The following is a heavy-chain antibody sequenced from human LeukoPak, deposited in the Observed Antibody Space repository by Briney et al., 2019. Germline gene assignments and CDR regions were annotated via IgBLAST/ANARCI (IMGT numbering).Heavy chain of an antibody. CDR1: GGSISSSSYY. D-gene: IGHD2-8*01. Sequence: SETLSLTCTVSGGSISSSSYYWGWIRQPPGKGLEWIGSIYYSGSTYYNPSLKSRVTISVDRSKNQFSLKLSSVTAADTAVYYCARAEADIVLMVYAATSWYFDLWGRGTLVTVSS. CDR3: ARAEADIVLMVYAATSWYFDL. J-gene: IGHJ2*01. V-gene: IGHV4-39*07. CDR2: IYYSGST.